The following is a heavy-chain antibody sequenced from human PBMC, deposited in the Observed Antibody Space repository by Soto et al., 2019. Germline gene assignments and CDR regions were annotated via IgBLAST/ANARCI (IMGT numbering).Heavy chain of an antibody. CDR2: ISFVGSA. CDR3: AREVVSPATSDAFDI. J-gene: IGHJ3*02. V-gene: IGHV4-31*03. Sequence: KPSETLSLTCTVSGGSIRSINYFWSWLRQHPGKGLEWIGYISFVGSAYYSPSLESRATISIDTSKKQFSLRLNSVTAADTAMYYCAREVVSPATSDAFDIWGQGTMVTVSS. D-gene: IGHD1-26*01. CDR1: GGSIRSINYF.